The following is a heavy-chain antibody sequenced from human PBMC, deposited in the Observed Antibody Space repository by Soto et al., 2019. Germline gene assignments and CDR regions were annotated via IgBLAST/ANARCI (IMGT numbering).Heavy chain of an antibody. CDR1: GDSVSSHY. Sequence: LSLTCTVSGDSVSSHYWSWIRQPAGKGLEWLGRLYNDERTNYNPSLKSRVTMSMDTSKNQFSLKLTSVTAADSAVYFCAREPLAHSYFDFWGQGILVTVSS. CDR3: AREPLAHSYFDF. J-gene: IGHJ4*02. V-gene: IGHV4-4*07. CDR2: LYNDERT.